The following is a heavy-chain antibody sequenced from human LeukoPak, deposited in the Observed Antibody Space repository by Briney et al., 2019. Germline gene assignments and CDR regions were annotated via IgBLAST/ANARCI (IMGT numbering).Heavy chain of an antibody. J-gene: IGHJ4*02. CDR3: AKDNHYYGSGSYINY. CDR1: GFTFSSYS. Sequence: GGSLRLSCAASGFTFSSYSMNWVRQAPGKGLEWVSYISSSSGTIYYADSVKGRFTISRDNSKNTLYLQMNSLRAEDTAVYYCAKDNHYYGSGSYINYWGQGTLVTVSS. D-gene: IGHD3-10*01. V-gene: IGHV3-48*01. CDR2: ISSSSGTI.